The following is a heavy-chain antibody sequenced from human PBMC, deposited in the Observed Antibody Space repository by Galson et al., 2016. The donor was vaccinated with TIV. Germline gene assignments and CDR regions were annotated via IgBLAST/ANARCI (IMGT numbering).Heavy chain of an antibody. CDR1: GYTFTGYY. Sequence: SVKVSCKASGYTFTGYYMHWVRQAPGQGLEWMGWINPNSGGANYAQKFQGSVTMTRDTSISTAYMELNWLTSDDTAVYYCARGGRSPHFDWVYPDHWGQGTLVTVSS. CDR3: ARGGRSPHFDWVYPDH. CDR2: INPNSGGA. J-gene: IGHJ4*02. V-gene: IGHV1-2*02. D-gene: IGHD3-9*01.